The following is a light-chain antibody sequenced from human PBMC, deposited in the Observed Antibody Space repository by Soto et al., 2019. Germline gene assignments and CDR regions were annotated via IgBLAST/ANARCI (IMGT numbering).Light chain of an antibody. CDR1: ESLLDSHGYNN. CDR2: LGS. CDR3: MQALQTPWT. J-gene: IGKJ1*01. Sequence: DIVLTQSPLSLPVTPGEPASISCRSSESLLDSHGYNNVDWYLQKAGQSPQVLIYLGSNRASGVPDRFSGSGSGRDFTLKISMVEGDYVGEYYCMQALQTPWTCGQGTKVQIK. V-gene: IGKV2-28*01.